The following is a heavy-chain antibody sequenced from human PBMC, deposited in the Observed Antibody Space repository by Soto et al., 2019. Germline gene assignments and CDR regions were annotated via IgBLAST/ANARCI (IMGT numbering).Heavy chain of an antibody. J-gene: IGHJ6*02. Sequence: GGSLRLSCAASGFTFSSYAMHWVRQAPGKGLEWVAVISYDGSNKYYADSVKGRFTISRDNSKNTLYLQMNSLRAEDTAVYYCATPDMRTTYFYILTGYYMVMDVWGQGTTVPVSS. CDR2: ISYDGSNK. V-gene: IGHV3-30-3*01. CDR3: ATPDMRTTYFYILTGYYMVMDV. D-gene: IGHD3-9*01. CDR1: GFTFSSYA.